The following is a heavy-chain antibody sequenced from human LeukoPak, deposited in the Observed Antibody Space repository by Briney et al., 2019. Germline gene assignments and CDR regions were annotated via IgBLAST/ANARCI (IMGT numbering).Heavy chain of an antibody. V-gene: IGHV4-39*07. CDR1: GGSISSSSYY. Sequence: SETLSLTCTVSGGSISSSSYYWGWIRQPPGKGLEWIGSIYYSGSTYYNPSLKSRVTISVDTSKNQFSLKLSSVTAADTAVYYCARNMVRGVTMGSYWGQGTLVTVSS. CDR3: ARNMVRGVTMGSY. J-gene: IGHJ4*02. CDR2: IYYSGST. D-gene: IGHD3-10*01.